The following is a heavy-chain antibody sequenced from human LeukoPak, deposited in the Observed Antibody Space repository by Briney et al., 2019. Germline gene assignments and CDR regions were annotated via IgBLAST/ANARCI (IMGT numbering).Heavy chain of an antibody. D-gene: IGHD6-13*01. Sequence: ASVKVSCKASGYTFTGYYMHWVRQAPGQGLEWMGWINPNSGGTNYAQKFQGRVTMTRDTSISTAYMELSRLRSDDTAVYYCARDQIAAAGFGYWGQGTLVTVSS. J-gene: IGHJ4*02. CDR2: INPNSGGT. CDR1: GYTFTGYY. CDR3: ARDQIAAAGFGY. V-gene: IGHV1-2*02.